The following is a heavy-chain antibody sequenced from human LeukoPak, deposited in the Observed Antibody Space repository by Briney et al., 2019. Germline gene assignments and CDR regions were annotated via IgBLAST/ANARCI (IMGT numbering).Heavy chain of an antibody. CDR1: GYIFPRYE. V-gene: IGHV1-8*01. CDR3: ASAPLRYSDWLSLTHSYYYGMDV. D-gene: IGHD3-9*01. J-gene: IGHJ6*02. CDR2: MNTNSGNT. Sequence: SSVQVSCKASGYIFPRYEINWVGQATGQGREWMGGMNTNSGNTGDAQKFQGRTTMTRNTSVSTAYMELSSLRSDDTAVYYCASAPLRYSDWLSLTHSYYYGMDVWGQGTTVTVSS.